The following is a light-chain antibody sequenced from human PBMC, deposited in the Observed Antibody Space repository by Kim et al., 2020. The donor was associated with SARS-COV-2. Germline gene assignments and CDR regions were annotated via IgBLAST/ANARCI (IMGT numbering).Light chain of an antibody. CDR1: LRISTW. CDR3: KHYDSYRLY. Sequence: DIQMTQSPSTLSASVGDRVTITCRASLRISTWLAWYQQKPGKATKLLIYKTSTLQSGVPSRFSGSGYGTEFTITISSLQPEEFATYYCKHYDSYRLYFSGGTKVDSK. CDR2: KTS. V-gene: IGKV1-5*03. J-gene: IGKJ4*01.